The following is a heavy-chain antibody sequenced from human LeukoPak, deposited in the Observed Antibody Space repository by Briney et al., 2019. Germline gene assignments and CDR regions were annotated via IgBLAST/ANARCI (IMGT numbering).Heavy chain of an antibody. CDR1: EYSFFGYF. D-gene: IGHD3-10*01. CDR2: IDPSSGST. V-gene: IGHV1-46*01. Sequence: ASVKVSRMAFEYSFFGYFLHWVRQAPGQGLEGVRTIDPSSGSTTFAQKFQGRFNLTRDPSPRPVYLDVDRLTSDDTAVYYCGRDRQWFEEFFPFFSAMDLWGQGTTLIVSS. J-gene: IGHJ6*02. CDR3: GRDRQWFEEFFPFFSAMDL.